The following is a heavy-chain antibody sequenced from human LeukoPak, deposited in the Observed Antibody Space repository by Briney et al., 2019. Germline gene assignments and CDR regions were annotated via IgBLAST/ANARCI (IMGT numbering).Heavy chain of an antibody. CDR1: GYTFTGYY. V-gene: IGHV1-2*02. CDR2: INPNSGGT. J-gene: IGHJ4*02. Sequence: GASVKVSCKASGYTFTGYYMHWVRQAPGQGLEWMGWINPNSGGTNYAQKFQGRVTMTRDTSISTAYMEPSRLRSDDTAVYYCARAAYYYDSSGYYNYWGQGTLVTISS. D-gene: IGHD3-22*01. CDR3: ARAAYYYDSSGYYNY.